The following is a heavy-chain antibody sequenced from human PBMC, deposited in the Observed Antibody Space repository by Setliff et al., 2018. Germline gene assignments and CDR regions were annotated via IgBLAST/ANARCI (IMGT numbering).Heavy chain of an antibody. V-gene: IGHV4-4*07. J-gene: IGHJ4*02. CDR3: AKEASSGWYFDY. Sequence: PSETLSLTCPVSGGSINSYYWSWIRQPAGKGLEWIGRMYTSETTNYNPSLKSRVTMSVDTSKNQFSLKLCSVTAADTAVYYCAKEASSGWYFDYWGQGTLVTVSS. CDR2: MYTSETT. CDR1: GGSINSYY. D-gene: IGHD6-19*01.